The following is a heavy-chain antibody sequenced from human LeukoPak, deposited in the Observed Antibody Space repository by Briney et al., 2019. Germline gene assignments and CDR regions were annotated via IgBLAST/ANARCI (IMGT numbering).Heavy chain of an antibody. CDR2: ISGSGGSA. CDR3: AKDSYGFFVGHFDP. CDR1: GFTFSSYA. Sequence: GGSLRLSCIATGFTFSSYAMSWVRQAPGKGLEWVSAISGSGGSAYYADSVKGRFTISRDNSKNTLYLQMNSLRAEDTAVYYCAKDSYGFFVGHFDPWGQGTLVTVSS. V-gene: IGHV3-23*01. D-gene: IGHD3-3*01. J-gene: IGHJ5*02.